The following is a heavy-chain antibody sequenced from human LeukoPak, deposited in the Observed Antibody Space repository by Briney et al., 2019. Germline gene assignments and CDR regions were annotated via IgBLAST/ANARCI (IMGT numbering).Heavy chain of an antibody. D-gene: IGHD2-21*01. CDR1: GYTFTSYG. J-gene: IGHJ3*02. CDR3: ALYSRTVNALDI. V-gene: IGHV1-18*01. CDR2: ISAYDGKT. Sequence: ASVKVSCKASGYTFTSYGISWVRQAPGQGLEWMGWISAYDGKTDYAQKLQGRVTMTTDTSTSTGYMELRSLRSDDTAVYYCALYSRTVNALDIWGQGTMVTVSS.